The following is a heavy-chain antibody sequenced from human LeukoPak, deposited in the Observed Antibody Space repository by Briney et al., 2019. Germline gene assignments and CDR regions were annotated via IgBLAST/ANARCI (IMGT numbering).Heavy chain of an antibody. V-gene: IGHV1-2*02. Sequence: GASVKVSCKASGYTFTGYYMHWVRQTPGQGLEWMGWINPNSGGTNYAQKFQGRVTMTRDTSISTAYMELSRLKSDDTAVYYCARDVGSSIAVAGIFDYWGQGTLVTVSS. J-gene: IGHJ4*02. CDR2: INPNSGGT. D-gene: IGHD6-19*01. CDR3: ARDVGSSIAVAGIFDY. CDR1: GYTFTGYY.